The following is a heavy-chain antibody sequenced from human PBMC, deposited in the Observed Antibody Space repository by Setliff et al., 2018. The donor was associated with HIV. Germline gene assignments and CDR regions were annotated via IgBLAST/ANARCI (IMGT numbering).Heavy chain of an antibody. CDR2: IFPNDEK. D-gene: IGHD3-3*01. CDR3: ARYNFRRGYWDYFDY. Sequence: SGPTLVNPTETLTLTCTVSGFSLSNTRMGVSWIRQPPGKALEWLAHIFPNDEKSYSASLKSRVTISEDTSKSQVALTMTNMDPLDTATYFCARYNFRRGYWDYFDYWGQGTQVTVSS. J-gene: IGHJ4*02. CDR1: GFSLSNTRMG. V-gene: IGHV2-26*01.